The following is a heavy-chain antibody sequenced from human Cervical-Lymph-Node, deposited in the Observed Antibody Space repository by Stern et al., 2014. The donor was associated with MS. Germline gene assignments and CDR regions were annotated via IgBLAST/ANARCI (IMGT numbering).Heavy chain of an antibody. CDR2: IYPDDSDT. CDR1: GYSFDNYW. D-gene: IGHD4-17*01. Sequence: VQLVQSGAEVKKPGESLKISCKGSGYSFDNYWIGWVRQMPGKGLEGMGVIYPDDSDTRYSPSFQGQGTFSADKSPSTAYLQWSSLKASDTAIYFCAREEDYGDSYGYWGQGTLVTVSS. J-gene: IGHJ4*02. CDR3: AREEDYGDSYGY. V-gene: IGHV5-51*03.